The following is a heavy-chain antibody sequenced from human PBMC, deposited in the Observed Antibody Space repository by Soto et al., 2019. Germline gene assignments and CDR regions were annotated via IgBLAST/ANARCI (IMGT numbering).Heavy chain of an antibody. J-gene: IGHJ4*02. CDR2: IIPILGIA. CDR3: ARDPELRYCDWLSI. CDR1: GGTFSSYT. V-gene: IGHV1-69*04. D-gene: IGHD3-9*01. Sequence: SVKVSCKASGGTFSSYTISWVRQAPGQGLEWMGRIIPILGIANYAQKFQGRVTITADKSTSTAYMELSSLRSEDTAVYYCARDPELRYCDWLSIWGQGTLVTVSS.